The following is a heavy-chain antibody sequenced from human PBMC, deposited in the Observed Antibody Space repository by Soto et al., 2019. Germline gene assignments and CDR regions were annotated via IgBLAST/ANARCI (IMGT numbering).Heavy chain of an antibody. CDR3: AKLGGSYNYGLDL. J-gene: IGHJ6*02. Sequence: ASVKVSCKASGYTFTSYGISWVRQAPGEGREGMGWISGYNGDTNYAQKLQGRVTMTTDTSTSTAYMELRSPRSDDTAVSYCAKLGGSYNYGLDLWGQGTTVTVSS. CDR1: GYTFTSYG. D-gene: IGHD2-2*02. CDR2: ISGYNGDT. V-gene: IGHV1-18*01.